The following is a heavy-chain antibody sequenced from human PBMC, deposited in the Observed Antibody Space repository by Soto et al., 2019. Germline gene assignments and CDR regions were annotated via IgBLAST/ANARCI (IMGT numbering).Heavy chain of an antibody. CDR2: IKQDGSQK. V-gene: IGHV3-7*04. J-gene: IGHJ6*02. D-gene: IGHD3-22*01. CDR1: WFNIGELW. CDR3: ARHDYYDSSGSSYYGMDV. Sequence: PGGLLRLSCGASWFNIGELWGSWVRQGPGKGLEWVANIKQDGSQKNYVDSVKGRVTISRDSAKNSLYLQMNSLRAEDTAVYYCARHDYYDSSGSSYYGMDVWGQGTTVTVSS.